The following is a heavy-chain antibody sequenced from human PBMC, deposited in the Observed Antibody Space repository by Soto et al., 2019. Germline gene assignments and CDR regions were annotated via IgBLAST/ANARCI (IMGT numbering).Heavy chain of an antibody. Sequence: QITLKESGPTLVKPTQTLTLTCTFSGFSLSTTGVGVGWIRQPPGKALEWLALIYWDDDKRYSPSVKSRLTTTKDTSNNRVVFTMTNMDPVDTATYHCAHSVNGAFDYWGQGTLVTVSS. V-gene: IGHV2-5*02. CDR2: IYWDDDK. CDR1: GFSLSTTGVG. CDR3: AHSVNGAFDY. J-gene: IGHJ4*02.